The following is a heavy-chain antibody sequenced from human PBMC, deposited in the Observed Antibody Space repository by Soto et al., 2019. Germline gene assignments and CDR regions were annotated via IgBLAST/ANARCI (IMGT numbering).Heavy chain of an antibody. CDR2: ISYDGSNK. CDR3: AREELAARPGAFDI. J-gene: IGHJ3*02. D-gene: IGHD6-6*01. Sequence: GGSLRLSCAASGFTFSSYAMHWVRQAPGKGLEWVAVISYDGSNKYYADSVKGRFTISRDNSKNTLYLQMNSLRAEDTAVYYCAREELAARPGAFDIWGQGTMVTVSS. CDR1: GFTFSSYA. V-gene: IGHV3-30-3*01.